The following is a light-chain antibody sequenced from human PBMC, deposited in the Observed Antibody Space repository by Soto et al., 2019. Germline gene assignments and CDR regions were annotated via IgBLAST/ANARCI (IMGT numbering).Light chain of an antibody. CDR2: WAS. V-gene: IGKV4-1*01. CDR1: QSVLYSSNNKNY. J-gene: IGKJ1*01. Sequence: DIVMTQSPDSLAVSLGETATINCKASQSVLYSSNNKNYLAWYQQKPGQHPKLLIYWASTRESGVPDRFSCSGSGTDFTITISSLQAEEVAVENCQQYDSTPPWAVGQGTVVEIK. CDR3: QQYDSTPPWA.